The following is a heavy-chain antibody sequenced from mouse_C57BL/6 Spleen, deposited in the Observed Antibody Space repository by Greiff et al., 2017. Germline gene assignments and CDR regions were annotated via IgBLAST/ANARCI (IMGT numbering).Heavy chain of an antibody. Sequence: QVQLKQPGAELVKPGASVKLSCKASGYTFTSYWMHWVKQRPGQGLEWIGMIHPNSGSTNYNEKFKSKATLTVDKSSSTAYMQLSSLTSEDSAVYYCARGLLDSNYWYFDVWGTGTTVTVSS. CDR1: GYTFTSYW. V-gene: IGHV1-64*01. J-gene: IGHJ1*03. D-gene: IGHD2-5*01. CDR2: IHPNSGST. CDR3: ARGLLDSNYWYFDV.